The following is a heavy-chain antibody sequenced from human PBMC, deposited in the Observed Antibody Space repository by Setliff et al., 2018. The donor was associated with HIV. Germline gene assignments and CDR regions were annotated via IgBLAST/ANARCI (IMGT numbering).Heavy chain of an antibody. CDR1: GYTFTNYY. Sequence: ASVKVSCKASGYTFTNYYMNWVRQAPGQGLEWMGVINTSGGSAGYAEKFRGRVTMTRDTSTSTVYMDLRNLRSEDTAVYYCARNQGDSSGWYAGDYWGHGTLVTVLL. CDR2: INTSGGSA. D-gene: IGHD6-19*01. J-gene: IGHJ4*01. V-gene: IGHV1-46*01. CDR3: ARNQGDSSGWYAGDY.